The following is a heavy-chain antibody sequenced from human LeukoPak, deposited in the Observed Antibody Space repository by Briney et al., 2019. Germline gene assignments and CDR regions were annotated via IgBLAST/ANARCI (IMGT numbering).Heavy chain of an antibody. Sequence: SQTLSLTCTVPGGSISSGDFYWSWIRQPPEKGLEYIGYIYYSGITFYNPSLRSRITISIDTSKNQFSLRLSSVAAADTAVYLCARDRSTVDYYGLDVGGQGTTVIVSS. CDR1: GGSISSGDFY. V-gene: IGHV4-30-4*01. D-gene: IGHD4-23*01. CDR2: IYYSGIT. J-gene: IGHJ6*02. CDR3: ARDRSTVDYYGLDV.